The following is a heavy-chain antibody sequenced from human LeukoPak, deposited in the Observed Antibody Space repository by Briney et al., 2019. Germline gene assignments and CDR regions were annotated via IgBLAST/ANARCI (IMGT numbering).Heavy chain of an antibody. CDR3: ARGGGYYDSSGYDGVFYDY. D-gene: IGHD3-22*01. V-gene: IGHV4-61*02. CDR2: IYTSGST. Sequence: PSETLSLTCTVSGRSISSGSYYWSWIRQPAGKGLEWMGRIYTSGSTNYNPSLKSRVTISVDTSKNQFSLKLSSVTAADTAVYYCARGGGYYDSSGYDGVFYDYWGQGTLVTVSS. CDR1: GRSISSGSYY. J-gene: IGHJ4*02.